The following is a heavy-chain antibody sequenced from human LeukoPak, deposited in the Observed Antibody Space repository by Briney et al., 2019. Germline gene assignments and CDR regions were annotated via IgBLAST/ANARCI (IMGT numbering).Heavy chain of an antibody. J-gene: IGHJ3*02. Sequence: GGSLRLSCAASGFTFSSYAMHWVRQAPGKGLEWVAVISYDGSNKYYADSVKGRFTISRDNSKNTLYLQMNSLRAEDTAVYYCARHYYDSGGYYFGAFDIWGQGTMVTVSS. V-gene: IGHV3-30*04. CDR3: ARHYYDSGGYYFGAFDI. D-gene: IGHD3-22*01. CDR2: ISYDGSNK. CDR1: GFTFSSYA.